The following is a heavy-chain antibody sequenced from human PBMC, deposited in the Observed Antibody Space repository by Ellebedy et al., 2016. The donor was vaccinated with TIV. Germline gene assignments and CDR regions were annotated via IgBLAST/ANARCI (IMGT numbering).Heavy chain of an antibody. V-gene: IGHV3-48*04. D-gene: IGHD3-10*01. CDR1: GFTFSSYS. CDR2: ISSSSSTI. CDR3: AKPMIRGVIIMGDY. J-gene: IGHJ4*02. Sequence: GESLKISXAASGFTFSSYSMNWVRQAPGKGLEWVSYISSSSSTIYYADSVKGRFTISRDNAKNTLYLQMNSLRAEDTAVYYCAKPMIRGVIIMGDYWGQGTLVTVPS.